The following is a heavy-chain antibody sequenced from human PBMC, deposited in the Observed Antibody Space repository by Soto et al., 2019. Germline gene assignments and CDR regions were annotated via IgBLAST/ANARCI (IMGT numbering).Heavy chain of an antibody. D-gene: IGHD3-3*01. Sequence: ASVKVSCKASGYTFTGYYMHWVRQAPGQGLEWMGWINPNSGGTNYAQKFQGRVTMTRDTSISTAYMELSRLRSDDTAVYYCAGAEGIFGVVTLAYYYYGMDVWGQGTTVTVSS. CDR1: GYTFTGYY. V-gene: IGHV1-2*02. J-gene: IGHJ6*02. CDR3: AGAEGIFGVVTLAYYYYGMDV. CDR2: INPNSGGT.